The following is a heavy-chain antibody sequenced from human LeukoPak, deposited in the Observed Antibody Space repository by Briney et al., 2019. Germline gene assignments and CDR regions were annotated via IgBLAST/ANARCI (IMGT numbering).Heavy chain of an antibody. CDR3: ARDLDSYGTFDY. D-gene: IGHD5-18*01. CDR2: IIPIFGTA. Sequence: SVKVSCXASGGTFSSYAISWVRQAPGQGLEWMGRIIPIFGTANYAQKFQGRVTITTDESTSTAYMELSSLRSEDTAVYYCARDLDSYGTFDYWGQGTLVTVSS. CDR1: GGTFSSYA. J-gene: IGHJ4*02. V-gene: IGHV1-69*05.